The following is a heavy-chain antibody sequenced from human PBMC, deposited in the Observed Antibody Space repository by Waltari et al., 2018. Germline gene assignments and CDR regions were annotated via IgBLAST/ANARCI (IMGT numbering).Heavy chain of an antibody. Sequence: QVHLVQSGAEVRKPGSSVKVSCEASGGPFGTYAISWGRQAPGQGLEWMGGIIPIDGTPNYAQKFQGRVNVAADELTTTAYMELSSLRSDDTAVYYCAKRIVGGPFDVWGQGTMVTVSS. D-gene: IGHD1-26*01. CDR2: IIPIDGTP. J-gene: IGHJ3*01. CDR3: AKRIVGGPFDV. CDR1: GGPFGTYA. V-gene: IGHV1-69*12.